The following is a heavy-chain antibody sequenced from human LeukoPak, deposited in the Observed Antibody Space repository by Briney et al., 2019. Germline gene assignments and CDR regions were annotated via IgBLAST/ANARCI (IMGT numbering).Heavy chain of an antibody. V-gene: IGHV4-39*07. CDR3: ARDDAGELYDYVAHGMDV. J-gene: IGHJ6*02. Sequence: PSETLSLTCTVSGGSISSSSYYWGWIRQPPGKGLEWIGSLYYSGSVFYNPSLKSRVTISVDTSKNEFSLKLNSVTAADTAVYYCARDDAGELYDYVAHGMDVWGQGTTVTVSS. CDR2: LYYSGSV. D-gene: IGHD3-16*01. CDR1: GGSISSSSYY.